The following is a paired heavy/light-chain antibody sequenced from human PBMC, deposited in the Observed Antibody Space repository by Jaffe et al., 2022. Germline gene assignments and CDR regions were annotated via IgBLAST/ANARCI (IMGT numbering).Heavy chain of an antibody. CDR3: ARDRTGYYYDSSGYRFDY. CDR2: INPSGGST. D-gene: IGHD3-22*01. Sequence: QVQLVQSGAEVKKPGASVKVSCKASGYTFTSYYMHWVRQAPGQGLEWMGIINPSGGSTSYAQKFQGRVTMTRDTSTSTVYMELSSLRSEDTAVYYCARDRTGYYYDSSGYRFDYWGQGTLVTVSS. CDR1: GYTFTSYY. V-gene: IGHV1-46*01. J-gene: IGHJ4*02.
Light chain of an antibody. V-gene: IGKV1-39*01. CDR2: AAS. J-gene: IGKJ5*01. Sequence: DIQMTQSPSSLSASVGDRVTITCRASQSISSYLNWYQQKPGKAPKLLIYAASSLQSGVPSRFSGSGSGTDFTLTISSLQPEDFATYYCQQSYSTPSITFGQGTRLEIK. CDR3: QQSYSTPSIT. CDR1: QSISSY.